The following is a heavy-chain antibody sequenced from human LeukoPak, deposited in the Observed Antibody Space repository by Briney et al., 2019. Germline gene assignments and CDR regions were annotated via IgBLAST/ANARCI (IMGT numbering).Heavy chain of an antibody. D-gene: IGHD2-15*01. V-gene: IGHV5-51*01. CDR3: VRSPACSSGTCYPNWFDP. Sequence: GESLKISCKGSGYSFTNNWIGWVRQMPGKGLEWMGITYPGDSNTRYSPSFQGQVTISADKSISSAYLRWSSLKASGTAMYYCVRSPACSSGTCYPNWFDPWGQGTLVTVSS. J-gene: IGHJ5*02. CDR2: TYPGDSNT. CDR1: GYSFTNNW.